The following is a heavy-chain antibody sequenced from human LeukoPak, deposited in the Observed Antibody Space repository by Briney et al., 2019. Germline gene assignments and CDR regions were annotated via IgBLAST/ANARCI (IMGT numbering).Heavy chain of an antibody. Sequence: GGSLRLSCAASGFTCSSYSMNWVRQPPGKGLEWVSYIGSSSSTIYYADSVKGRFTISRDNAKNSLYLQMNSLRDEDTAVYYCAREPPMVVTATLGDAFDIWGQGTMVTVSS. CDR2: IGSSSSTI. CDR3: AREPPMVVTATLGDAFDI. D-gene: IGHD2-21*02. J-gene: IGHJ3*02. V-gene: IGHV3-48*02. CDR1: GFTCSSYS.